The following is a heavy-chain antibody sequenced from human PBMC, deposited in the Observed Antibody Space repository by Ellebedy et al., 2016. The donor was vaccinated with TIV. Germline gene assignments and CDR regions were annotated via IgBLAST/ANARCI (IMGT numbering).Heavy chain of an antibody. CDR2: ISSSSSYI. V-gene: IGHV3-21*01. CDR1: GFTFSSYS. Sequence: PGGSLRLSCAASGFTFSSYSMNWVRQAPEKGLEWVSSISSSSSYIYYAASVKGRFTISRDTAKNSLYLQMDSLRAEDTAVYYCARDSVYGDYYFDFWGQGTLVTVSS. J-gene: IGHJ4*02. CDR3: ARDSVYGDYYFDF. D-gene: IGHD4-17*01.